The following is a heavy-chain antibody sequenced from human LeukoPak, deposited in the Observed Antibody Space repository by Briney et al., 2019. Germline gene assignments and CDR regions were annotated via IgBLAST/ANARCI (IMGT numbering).Heavy chain of an antibody. CDR1: GFTFSSYG. D-gene: IGHD4-17*01. CDR3: AKRGGTTVTTSNFHMDV. Sequence: RGSPRLSCAASGFTFSSYGMHWVRQAPGKGLEWVAFIGYDGSNKYTADSARGRFTLSRDNSKDTLYLQMNSLRAEDTAVYYCAKRGGTTVTTSNFHMDVWGKGTTVTVSS. CDR2: IGYDGSNK. V-gene: IGHV3-30*02. J-gene: IGHJ6*03.